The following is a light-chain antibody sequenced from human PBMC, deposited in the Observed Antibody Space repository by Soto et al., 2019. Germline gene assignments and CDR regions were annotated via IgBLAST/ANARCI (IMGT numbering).Light chain of an antibody. CDR2: DVS. CDR1: SSDVGRYNY. Sequence: QSALAQPASVSGSPGQSIAISCTGTSSDVGRYNYVSWFQQHPGKAPKLMIYDVSNRPSGVSDRFSGSKSGNTASLTISGLQADDEADYYCSSYTSSNTFVFGTGTKVTV. CDR3: SSYTSSNTFV. J-gene: IGLJ1*01. V-gene: IGLV2-14*01.